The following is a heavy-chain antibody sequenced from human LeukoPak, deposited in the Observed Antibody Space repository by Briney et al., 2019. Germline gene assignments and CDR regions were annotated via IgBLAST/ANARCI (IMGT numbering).Heavy chain of an antibody. J-gene: IGHJ4*02. D-gene: IGHD6-6*01. V-gene: IGHV1-8*03. CDR2: INPNSGNT. CDR3: ARGASRSFDY. CDR1: GYTSISYE. Sequence: GASVKVSCKASGYTSISYEIHWVRQATGQGLEWMGWINPNSGNTRYVQKFQGRVTFTRDTSRGTAYMELSSLRSEDTAIYYCARGASRSFDYWGQGTLLTVSP.